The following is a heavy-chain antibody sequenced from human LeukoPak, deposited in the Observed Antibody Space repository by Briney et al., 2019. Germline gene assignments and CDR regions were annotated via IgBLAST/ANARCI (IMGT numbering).Heavy chain of an antibody. V-gene: IGHV3-7*01. CDR3: ASGSGFLFDH. CDR2: IKQDGSEI. Sequence: GGSLRLSCAVSGFTFSSLWMTWVRQAPGKGLEWVANIKQDGSEIYYVDSVKGRFTIPRDNAKNSLYLQMNSLRAEDTAVYYCASGSGFLFDHWGQGTLVTVSS. CDR1: GFTFSSLW. J-gene: IGHJ4*02. D-gene: IGHD6-19*01.